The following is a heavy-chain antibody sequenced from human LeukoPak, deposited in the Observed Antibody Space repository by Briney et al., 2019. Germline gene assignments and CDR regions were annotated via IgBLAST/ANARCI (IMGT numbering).Heavy chain of an antibody. V-gene: IGHV4-59*01. Sequence: SETLSLTCTVSGGSISSYCWSWIRQPPGKGLEWMGYIYYSGSTNYNPSLKRRVTISVDTSENQFSLKLSSVTAADTAVYYCARKCATHSGSYYPFWGQGTLVTVSS. J-gene: IGHJ4*02. CDR3: ARKCATHSGSYYPF. CDR2: IYYSGST. D-gene: IGHD1-26*01. CDR1: GGSISSYC.